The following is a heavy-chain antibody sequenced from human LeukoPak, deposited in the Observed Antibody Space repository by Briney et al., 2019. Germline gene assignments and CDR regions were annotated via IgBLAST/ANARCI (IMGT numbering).Heavy chain of an antibody. CDR2: IKSKTDGGTT. J-gene: IGHJ4*02. D-gene: IGHD6-13*01. V-gene: IGHV3-15*01. CDR3: TTGLRAADTN. CDR1: GFTFSYTW. Sequence: PGGSLRLSCAASGFTFSYTWMSWVRQAPGRGLEWVGRIKSKTDGGTTDYAAPVKGRFTTSRDDSKNTLYLQVNSLKTEDTAVYYCTTGLRAADTNWGLGTLVTVSS.